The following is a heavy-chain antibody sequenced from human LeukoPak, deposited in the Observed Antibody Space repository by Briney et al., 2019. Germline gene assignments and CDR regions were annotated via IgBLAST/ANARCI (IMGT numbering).Heavy chain of an antibody. CDR1: GYTFIGNG. J-gene: IGHJ4*02. CDR3: ARSGYCSGASCYGEGIDY. D-gene: IGHD2-2*01. V-gene: IGHV1-18*01. Sequence: ASVKVSCKASGYTFIGNGITWVRQAPGQGLEWMGWINGYNGNTAYAQMLAGRFTMTTDTSTTTAYMELRGLRSDGTAVYYCARSGYCSGASCYGEGIDYWGQGTLVTVSS. CDR2: INGYNGNT.